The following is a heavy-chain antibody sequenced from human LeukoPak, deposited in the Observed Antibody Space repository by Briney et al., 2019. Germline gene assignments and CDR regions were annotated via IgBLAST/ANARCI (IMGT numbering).Heavy chain of an antibody. Sequence: AGRSLRLSCAASGFTFSTYAMSWVRQAPGKGLEWVSAISGSGGSTYYADSVKGRFAISRDNSKNTLYLQMNSLRAEDTAVYYCAKRDSTCWQNYFDYWGQGALVTVSS. CDR1: GFTFSTYA. J-gene: IGHJ4*02. CDR3: AKRDSTCWQNYFDY. V-gene: IGHV3-23*01. D-gene: IGHD6-19*01. CDR2: ISGSGGST.